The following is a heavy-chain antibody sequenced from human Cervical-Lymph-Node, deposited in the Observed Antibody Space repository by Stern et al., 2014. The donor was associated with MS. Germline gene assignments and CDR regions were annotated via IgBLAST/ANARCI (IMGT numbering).Heavy chain of an antibody. D-gene: IGHD3-3*01. CDR2: VYWDDDK. V-gene: IGHV2-5*02. Sequence: QITLKESGPTLVRPTQTLTLTCTFSGFSLNTSGVGVAWIRQPPGKDLEWLSLVYWDDDKRYLPSLRDRLTITKDASKNRVILTMTNMDPVDTATYYCAHNRYAITISDYFDFWGQGALVTVSS. J-gene: IGHJ4*02. CDR3: AHNRYAITISDYFDF. CDR1: GFSLNTSGVG.